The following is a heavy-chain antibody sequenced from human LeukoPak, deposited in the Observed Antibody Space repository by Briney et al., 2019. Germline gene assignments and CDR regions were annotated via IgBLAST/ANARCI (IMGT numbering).Heavy chain of an antibody. D-gene: IGHD4-11*01. CDR1: GFTFSSYW. V-gene: IGHV3-7*01. J-gene: IGHJ6*03. CDR2: IKQDGSEK. Sequence: GGSLRLSCAASGFTFSSYWMSWARQAPGKGLEWVANIKQDGSEKHYVDSVKGRFTISRDNAKNSLYLQMSSLRAEDTAVYYCTRVEETATTAAIIRKYSYYYYYMDVWGKGNTVTVSS. CDR3: TRVEETATTAAIIRKYSYYYYYMDV.